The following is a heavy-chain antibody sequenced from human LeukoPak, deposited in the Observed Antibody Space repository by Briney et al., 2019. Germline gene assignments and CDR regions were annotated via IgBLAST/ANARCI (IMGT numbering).Heavy chain of an antibody. Sequence: PSETLSLTCTVSGGSISSYCWTWIRQPAGKGLEWIGRIHSSGSMNHNPSLKSRVTMSVDTSNNQFSLKLSSVTAADTAVYYCARETEVSGGRSWDFWGQGTLVTVSS. CDR3: ARETEVSGGRSWDF. J-gene: IGHJ4*02. V-gene: IGHV4-4*07. CDR2: IHSSGSM. D-gene: IGHD6-19*01. CDR1: GGSISSYC.